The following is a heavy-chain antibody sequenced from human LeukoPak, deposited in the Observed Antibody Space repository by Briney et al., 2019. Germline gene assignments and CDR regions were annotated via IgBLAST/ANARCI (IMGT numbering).Heavy chain of an antibody. CDR2: ISAYNGNT. CDR3: AREPHPYYYDSRVGPLVYFQH. CDR1: GYTFTSYG. Sequence: ASVKVSCKASGYTFTSYGISWVRQAPGQGLEWMGWISAYNGNTNYAQKLQGRVTMTTDTSTSTAYMELRSLRSDDTAVYYCAREPHPYYYDSRVGPLVYFQHWGQGTLVTVSS. D-gene: IGHD3-22*01. J-gene: IGHJ1*01. V-gene: IGHV1-18*01.